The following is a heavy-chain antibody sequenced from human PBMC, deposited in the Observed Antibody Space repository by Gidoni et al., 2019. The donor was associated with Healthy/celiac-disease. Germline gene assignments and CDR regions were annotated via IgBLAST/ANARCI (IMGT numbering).Heavy chain of an antibody. J-gene: IGHJ4*02. CDR3: TRPRDSSGYYRS. V-gene: IGHV3-73*02. D-gene: IGHD3-22*01. CDR2: IRSKANSDAT. Sequence: EVQLVESGGGLVQPGGSLKLSCAASVFTFSGSAMHWVRQASGKGLEWVGRIRSKANSDATAYAASVKGRFTISRDDSKNTAYLQMNSLKTEDTAVYYCTRPRDSSGYYRSWGQGTLVTVSS. CDR1: VFTFSGSA.